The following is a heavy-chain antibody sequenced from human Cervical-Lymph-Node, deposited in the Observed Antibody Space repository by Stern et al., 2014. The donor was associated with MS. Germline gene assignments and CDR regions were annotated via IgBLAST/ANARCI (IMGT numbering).Heavy chain of an antibody. CDR1: GGTFSSYA. J-gene: IGHJ4*02. V-gene: IGHV1-69*01. CDR2: IIPIFGTA. CDR3: ARSITMTTVTYYFDY. D-gene: IGHD4-17*01. Sequence: VHLVESGAEVKKPGSSVKVSCKASGGTFSSYAISWVRQAPGQGLEWMGGIIPIFGTANYAQKFQGRVTITADESTSTAYMELSSLRSEDTAVYYCARSITMTTVTYYFDYWGQGTLVTVSS.